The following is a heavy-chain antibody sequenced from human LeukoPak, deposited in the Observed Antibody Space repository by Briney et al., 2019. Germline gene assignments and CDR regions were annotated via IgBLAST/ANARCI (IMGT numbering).Heavy chain of an antibody. CDR3: TTYSSGHH. CDR2: IGGKPKGYAT. CDR1: GFTFSSYT. Sequence: LAGGSLRLSCAASGFTFSSYTMAWVRQAPGKGLEWVGRIGGKPKGYATAYAASVKGRFTISRDESKNTAYLQMNSLRPEDKAVYYCTTYSSGHHWGQGTLVTVSS. D-gene: IGHD6-19*01. J-gene: IGHJ5*02. V-gene: IGHV3-73*01.